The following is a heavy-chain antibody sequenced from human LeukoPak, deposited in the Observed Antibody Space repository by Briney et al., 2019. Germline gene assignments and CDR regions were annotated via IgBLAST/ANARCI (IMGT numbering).Heavy chain of an antibody. D-gene: IGHD3-3*01. Sequence: ASMKVSCKASGYTFTSYDINLVRQATGQGLEWMGWMNPNSGNTGYAQKFQGRFTMTRNTSISTAYVELSSLRSEDTAVYYCAIELPRYYYDFWSSPSAGYWGQGTLVTVSS. CDR1: GYTFTSYD. CDR2: MNPNSGNT. J-gene: IGHJ4*02. CDR3: AIELPRYYYDFWSSPSAGY. V-gene: IGHV1-8*01.